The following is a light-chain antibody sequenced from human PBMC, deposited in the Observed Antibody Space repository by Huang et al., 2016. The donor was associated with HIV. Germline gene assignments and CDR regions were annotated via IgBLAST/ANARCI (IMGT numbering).Light chain of an antibody. CDR3: QQYNNWPPFT. CDR2: GAS. V-gene: IGKV3-15*01. J-gene: IGKJ3*01. CDR1: QSVSSN. Sequence: EIVMTQSPATLSVSPGERATLSCRASQSVSSNLAWYQQKPGQAPRLLIYGASTRATGIPARFSGSGSGRECTLTISSLQSEDFAVYYCQQYNNWPPFTFGPGTKVDIK.